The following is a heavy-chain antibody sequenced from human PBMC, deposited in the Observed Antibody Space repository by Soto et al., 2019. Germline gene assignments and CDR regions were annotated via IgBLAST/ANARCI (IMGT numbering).Heavy chain of an antibody. CDR1: GFIFRDYA. CDR3: TMIPRNGRGAPFAS. V-gene: IGHV3-49*05. Sequence: QVVESGGGLVKPGQSLRLSCAGSGFIFRDYAVAWFRQTPGKGLECIGFIRSERYGGTAAYAASVRGRFIISRDDYTGVAYLQMDSLRSGDTGVYHCTMIPRNGRGAPFASWGQGTLVTVAS. CDR2: IRSERYGGTA. J-gene: IGHJ5*01. D-gene: IGHD2-15*01.